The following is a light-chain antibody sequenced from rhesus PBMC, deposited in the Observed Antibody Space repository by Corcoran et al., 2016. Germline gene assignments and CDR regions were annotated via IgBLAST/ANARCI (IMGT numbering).Light chain of an antibody. V-gene: IGKV1-22*01. Sequence: DIQMTQSPSSLSASVGDTVTITCRASQSISSWLDWYQQKPGKAPKLLFYKASRLQSGVPSRLSGSGSGTDFTLPISRLQSEDFATYYCQQYSSSPFTFGPGTKLDIK. CDR3: QQYSSSPFT. CDR1: QSISSW. CDR2: KAS. J-gene: IGKJ3*01.